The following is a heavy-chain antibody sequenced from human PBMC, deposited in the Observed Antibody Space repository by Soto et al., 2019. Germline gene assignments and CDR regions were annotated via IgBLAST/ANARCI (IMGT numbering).Heavy chain of an antibody. CDR1: GTSINNYY. CDR3: ERGGSNNWQWFDT. V-gene: IGHV4-59*01. CDR2: IYYSGST. J-gene: IGHJ5*02. D-gene: IGHD1-1*01. Sequence: PSETLSLTCTVSGTSINNYYWSWIRQPPGKGLEWIGYIYYSGSTNYNPSLKSRVTISVDTSKNQFSLNLSSVTAADTAVYYCERGGSNNWQWFDTWGQGTLVTVSS.